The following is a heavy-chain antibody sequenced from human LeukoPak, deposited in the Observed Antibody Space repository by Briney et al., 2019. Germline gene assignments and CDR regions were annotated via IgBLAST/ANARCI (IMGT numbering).Heavy chain of an antibody. J-gene: IGHJ6*03. D-gene: IGHD3-10*01. Sequence: ASVKVSCKASGYTFTSYDINWVRQATGQGLEWMGWMNPNSGNTGYAQKFQGRVTMTRNTSISTAYMELSSLRSEDTAVYYCARVNPGGSGSYYLVYYYYYMDVWGKGTTVTISS. CDR3: ARVNPGGSGSYYLVYYYYYMDV. CDR1: GYTFTSYD. V-gene: IGHV1-8*01. CDR2: MNPNSGNT.